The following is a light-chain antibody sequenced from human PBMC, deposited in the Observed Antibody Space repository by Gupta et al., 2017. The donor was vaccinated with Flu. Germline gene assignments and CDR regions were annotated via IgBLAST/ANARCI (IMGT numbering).Light chain of an antibody. CDR1: KLGNKY. CDR3: QAWDSSTVV. Sequence: SYELTQPPSVSVSPGQTASITCSGHKLGNKYACWYQQKPGQSPVLVIYQDTKRPSGSPERFSGSNSGNTATLTISGTQAMDEADDYCQAWDSSTVVFGGGTKLTVL. J-gene: IGLJ2*01. CDR2: QDT. V-gene: IGLV3-1*01.